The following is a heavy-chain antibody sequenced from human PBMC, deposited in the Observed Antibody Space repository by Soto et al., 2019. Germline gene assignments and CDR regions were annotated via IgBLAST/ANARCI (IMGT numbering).Heavy chain of an antibody. CDR3: TRHYVCPLGAR. Sequence: EVQLVKSGGGLVQPGRSLRLSCTASGFTFGDYAMSWVRQVPGKGLEWVGFIRSKAYGGTTEYAASVKGRFTISRDASKGTAYLQMNSLKTEDTAVYYCTRHYVCPLGARWGQGTLVTVSA. J-gene: IGHJ4*02. V-gene: IGHV3-49*04. D-gene: IGHD3-16*01. CDR2: IRSKAYGGTT. CDR1: GFTFGDYA.